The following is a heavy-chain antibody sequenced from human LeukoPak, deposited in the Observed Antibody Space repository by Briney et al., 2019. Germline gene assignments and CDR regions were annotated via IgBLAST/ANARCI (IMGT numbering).Heavy chain of an antibody. CDR1: GYTFTSCG. CDR3: ARENAYCGGDCYFGY. V-gene: IGHV1-18*01. D-gene: IGHD2-21*02. CDR2: ISAYNGNT. J-gene: IGHJ4*02. Sequence: ASVKVSCKASGYTFTSCGISWVRQAPGQGLEWMGWISAYNGNTNYAQKLQGRVTMTTDTSTSTAYMELRSLRSDDTAVYYCARENAYCGGDCYFGYWGQGTLVTVSS.